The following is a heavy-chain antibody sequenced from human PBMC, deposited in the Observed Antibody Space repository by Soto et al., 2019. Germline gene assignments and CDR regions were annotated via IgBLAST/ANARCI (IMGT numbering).Heavy chain of an antibody. CDR3: ARRAETNGWNGFGADKYYFDF. CDR2: MNPNTGNS. Sequence: AASVKVSCKASGYTFTSYDIYWVRQATGQGLERMGWMNPNTGNSGYAQKFQGRVTMTSDTSISTAHMELSSLRSEDTAVYYCARRAETNGWNGFGADKYYFDFWGQGTLVTVSS. J-gene: IGHJ4*02. D-gene: IGHD1-1*01. CDR1: GYTFTSYD. V-gene: IGHV1-8*01.